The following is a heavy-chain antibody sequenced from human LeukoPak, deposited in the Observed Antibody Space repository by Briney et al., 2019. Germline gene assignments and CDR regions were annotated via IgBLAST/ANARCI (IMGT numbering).Heavy chain of an antibody. CDR1: GFTFSSHG. J-gene: IGHJ4*02. V-gene: IGHV3-48*04. D-gene: IGHD3-10*01. CDR2: ISSSGSTI. Sequence: GGSLRLSCAASGFTFSSHGMNWVRQAPGKGLEWVSYISSSGSTIYYADSVKGRFTISRDNAKNSLYLQMNTLRVEDTAVYYCARNPSYYYASGSGGYYFDYWGQGTLVTVSS. CDR3: ARNPSYYYASGSGGYYFDY.